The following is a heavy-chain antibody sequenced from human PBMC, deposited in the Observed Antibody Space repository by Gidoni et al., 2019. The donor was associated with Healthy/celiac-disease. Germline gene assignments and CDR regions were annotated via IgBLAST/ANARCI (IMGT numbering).Heavy chain of an antibody. J-gene: IGHJ4*02. V-gene: IGHV3-30-3*01. CDR3: ARDGSALSF. CDR2: ISYDGSNK. CDR1: GFTFSSYA. Sequence: QVQLVESGGGVVQPGRSLRLSCAASGFTFSSYAMHWVRQAPGKGLEWVAVISYDGSNKYYADSVKGRFTISRDNSKNTLYLQMNSLRAEDTAVYYCARDGSALSFWGQGTLVTVSS. D-gene: IGHD1-26*01.